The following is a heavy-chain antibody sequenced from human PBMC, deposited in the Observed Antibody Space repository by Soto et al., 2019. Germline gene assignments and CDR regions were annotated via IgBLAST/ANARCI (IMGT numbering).Heavy chain of an antibody. CDR3: ARGGLGSYLLDQ. CDR1: GFTFTDYW. Sequence: EVQLVESGGGLVQPGGSLRLSCTASGFTFTDYWIHWVRQTPGTGLVWVSRIKGDGSRTNYAASVNGRFAISRDNAKNTVYLQMNSLRAEDTADYYCARGGLGSYLLDQWGQGTLVTVSA. V-gene: IGHV3-74*01. CDR2: IKGDGSRT. J-gene: IGHJ4*02. D-gene: IGHD3-10*01.